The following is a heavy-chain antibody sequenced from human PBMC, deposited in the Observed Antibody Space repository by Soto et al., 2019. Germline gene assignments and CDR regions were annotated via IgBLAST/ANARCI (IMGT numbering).Heavy chain of an antibody. V-gene: IGHV3-30*18. CDR1: GFTFSSYG. CDR2: ISYDGSNK. CDR3: AKAGYYDSSGYSGYFQH. J-gene: IGHJ1*01. D-gene: IGHD3-22*01. Sequence: QVQLVESGGGVVQPGRSLRLSCAASGFTFSSYGMHRVRQAPGKGLEWVAVISYDGSNKYYADSVKGRFTISRDNSKNTLYLQMNSLRAEDTAVYYCAKAGYYDSSGYSGYFQHWGQGTLVTVSS.